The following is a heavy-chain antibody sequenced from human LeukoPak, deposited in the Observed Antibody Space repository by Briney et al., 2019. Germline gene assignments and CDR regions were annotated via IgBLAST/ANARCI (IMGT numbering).Heavy chain of an antibody. Sequence: GASVKVSCKASGGTFSSYAISWVRQAPGQGLEWMGGIIPIFGTANYAQKFQGRVTITADESTSTAYMELSSLRSEDTAVYYCARGGPIPAATNWFDPWGQGTLVTVSS. V-gene: IGHV1-69*13. CDR1: GGTFSSYA. CDR2: IIPIFGTA. D-gene: IGHD2-2*01. CDR3: ARGGPIPAATNWFDP. J-gene: IGHJ5*02.